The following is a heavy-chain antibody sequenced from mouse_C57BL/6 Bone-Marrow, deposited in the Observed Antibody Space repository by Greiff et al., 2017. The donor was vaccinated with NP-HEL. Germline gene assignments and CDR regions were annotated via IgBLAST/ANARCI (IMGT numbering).Heavy chain of an antibody. V-gene: IGHV1-54*01. CDR3: ASYGNYEGAY. D-gene: IGHD2-1*01. CDR2: INPGSGGT. Sequence: QVQLQQSGAELVRPGTSVKVSCKASGYAFTNYLIEWVKQRPGQGLEWIGVINPGSGGTNYNEKFKGKATLTADKSSSTAYMQLSSLTSEDSAVYFCASYGNYEGAYWGQGTLVTVSA. CDR1: GYAFTNYL. J-gene: IGHJ3*01.